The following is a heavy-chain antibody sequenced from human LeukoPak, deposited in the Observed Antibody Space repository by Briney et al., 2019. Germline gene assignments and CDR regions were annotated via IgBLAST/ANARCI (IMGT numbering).Heavy chain of an antibody. CDR3: ARTYDFWSGPTDY. J-gene: IGHJ4*02. CDR1: GFTFSSYA. D-gene: IGHD3-3*01. Sequence: PGRSLRLSCAASGFTFSSYAMHWVRQAPGKGLEWVAVISYDGSNKYYADSVKGRFTISRDNSKNTPYLQMNSLRAEDTAVYYCARTYDFWSGPTDYWGQGTLVTVSS. V-gene: IGHV3-30-3*01. CDR2: ISYDGSNK.